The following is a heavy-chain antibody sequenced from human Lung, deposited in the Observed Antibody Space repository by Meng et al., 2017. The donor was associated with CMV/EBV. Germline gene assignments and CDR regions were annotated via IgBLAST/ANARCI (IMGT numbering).Heavy chain of an antibody. V-gene: IGHV4-61*01. J-gene: IGHJ6*01. Sequence: GSLRLXCTVSGGSVSSGSYYWSWIRQPPGKGLEWIGYIYYSGSTNYNPSLKSRVIISVDTSKNQFSLKLSSVTAADTAVYYCARELYDFWSGYYFYYYGMDVWGQGNXV. CDR2: IYYSGST. D-gene: IGHD3-3*01. CDR3: ARELYDFWSGYYFYYYGMDV. CDR1: GGSVSSGSYY.